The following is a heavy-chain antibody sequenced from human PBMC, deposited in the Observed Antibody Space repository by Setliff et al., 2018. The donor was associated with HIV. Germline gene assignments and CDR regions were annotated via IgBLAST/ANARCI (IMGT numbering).Heavy chain of an antibody. V-gene: IGHV1-3*01. J-gene: IGHJ4*02. CDR3: ARDYAKIGVKPLYFDY. CDR2: INAGNGNT. CDR1: GYTFTNYA. Sequence: ASVKVSCKASGYTFTNYAMHWVRQAPGQRLEWMGWINAGNGNTKYSQKFQGRVTMTRDTSTSTVYMELSSLRAEDTAVYYCARDYAKIGVKPLYFDYWGQGTLVTVSS. D-gene: IGHD3-10*01.